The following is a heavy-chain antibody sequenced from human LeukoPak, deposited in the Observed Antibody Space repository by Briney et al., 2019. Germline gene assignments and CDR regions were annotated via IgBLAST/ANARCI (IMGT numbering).Heavy chain of an antibody. CDR1: VFTLSIYA. CDR3: AKVLGDILRGYDIGPFDI. V-gene: IGHV3-23*01. J-gene: IGHJ3*02. D-gene: IGHD3-9*01. Sequence: GGSLSLSCALSVFTLSIYAMSGVRQTPQRGVEWVSAISGSGGSTTYVQSVKGRSTISRENSKKTLYMQRSSLRAEDTAVYYCAKVLGDILRGYDIGPFDICGEGTMGTVSS. CDR2: ISGSGGST.